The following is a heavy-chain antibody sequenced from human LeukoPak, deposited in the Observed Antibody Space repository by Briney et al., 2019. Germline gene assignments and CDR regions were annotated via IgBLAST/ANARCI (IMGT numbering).Heavy chain of an antibody. V-gene: IGHV1-8*02. CDR3: ASGVWFGELLAFDI. D-gene: IGHD3-10*01. J-gene: IGHJ3*02. CDR2: MNPNSGNT. Sequence: ASVKVSCKASGYTFTGYYMHWVRQAPGQGLEWMGWMNPNSGNTGYAQKFQGRVTMTRNTSISTAYMELSSLRSEDTAVYYCASGVWFGELLAFDIWGQGTMVTVSS. CDR1: GYTFTGYY.